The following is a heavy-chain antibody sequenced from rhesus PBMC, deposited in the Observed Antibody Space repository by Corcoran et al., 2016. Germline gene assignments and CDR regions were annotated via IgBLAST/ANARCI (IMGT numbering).Heavy chain of an antibody. CDR1: GYSFTSYW. Sequence: EVQLVQSGAEVKRPGESLKISCKTSGYSFTSYWISWVRRMPGKGLEWMGAIDPSDSDTRDNPSVQRQVTISADKSISTAYLQWSRLKASDTATYYCAKSPIAAAGLNYWGQGVLVTVSS. CDR3: AKSPIAAAGLNY. D-gene: IGHD6S26*01. J-gene: IGHJ4*01. CDR2: IDPSDSDT. V-gene: IGHV5-20*01.